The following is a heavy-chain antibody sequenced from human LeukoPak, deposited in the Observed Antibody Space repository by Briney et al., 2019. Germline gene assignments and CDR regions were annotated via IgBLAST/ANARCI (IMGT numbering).Heavy chain of an antibody. V-gene: IGHV1-69*06. J-gene: IGHJ3*02. Sequence: SVKVSCKASGGTFSSYAISGVRQAPGQGLEWMGATIPIFGTANYAQRFQGRVTITADKSTSTDYMELSSLRSEDTAVYYCASVVKTGALLGHDSGDYEPGFDAFDIWGQGTMVTVSS. D-gene: IGHD4-17*01. CDR1: GGTFSSYA. CDR3: ASVVKTGALLGHDSGDYEPGFDAFDI. CDR2: TIPIFGTA.